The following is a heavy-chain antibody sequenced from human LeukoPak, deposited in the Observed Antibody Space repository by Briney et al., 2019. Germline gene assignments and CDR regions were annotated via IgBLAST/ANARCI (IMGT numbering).Heavy chain of an antibody. Sequence: PGGSLRLSCAASGFTVSSNYMSWVRQAPGKGLEWVSVIYSGGSTYYADSVKGRFTISRDNSKNALHLQMNSLRAEDTAVYYCARGSKDRYPDYWGQGTLVTVSS. V-gene: IGHV3-53*01. CDR1: GFTVSSNY. D-gene: IGHD2-15*01. J-gene: IGHJ4*02. CDR2: IYSGGST. CDR3: ARGSKDRYPDY.